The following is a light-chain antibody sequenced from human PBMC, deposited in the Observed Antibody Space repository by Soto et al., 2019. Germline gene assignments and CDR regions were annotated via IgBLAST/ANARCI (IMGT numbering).Light chain of an antibody. Sequence: DIQVTQSPLYLSASVGDRVTITCRASQEITSFVAWYQQKPGKAPKLLIYAASTLQSGVPSRFSGSGSGTDFTLTISCLQSEDFATYYCQQYYSYPRTFGQGTKVDIK. CDR3: QQYYSYPRT. CDR2: AAS. V-gene: IGKV1-9*01. J-gene: IGKJ1*01. CDR1: QEITSF.